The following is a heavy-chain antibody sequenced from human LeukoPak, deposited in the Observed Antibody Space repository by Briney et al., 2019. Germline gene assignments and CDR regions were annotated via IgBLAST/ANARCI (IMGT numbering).Heavy chain of an antibody. D-gene: IGHD3-16*01. CDR2: INTNTGNP. CDR3: ATYVAPYYFDY. V-gene: IGHV7-4-1*02. CDR1: GYTFTSYT. Sequence: ASVKVSCKASGYTFTSYTMNWERQAPGQGLEWMGWINTNTGNPTYAQGFTGRFVFSLDTSVSTAYLQISSLKAEDTAVYYCATYVAPYYFDYWGQGTLVTVSS. J-gene: IGHJ4*02.